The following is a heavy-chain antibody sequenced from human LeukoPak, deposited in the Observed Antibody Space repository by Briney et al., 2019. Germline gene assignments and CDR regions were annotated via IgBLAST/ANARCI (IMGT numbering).Heavy chain of an antibody. J-gene: IGHJ5*02. Sequence: SQTLSLTCTVSGGSISSGGYYWSWIRQHPGKGLEWIGYIYYSGSTNYNPSLKSRVTISVDTSKNQFSLKLSSVTAADTAVYYCARQGPYSGSYRGWFDPWGQGTLVTVSS. D-gene: IGHD1-26*01. V-gene: IGHV4-31*03. CDR1: GGSISSGGYY. CDR2: IYYSGST. CDR3: ARQGPYSGSYRGWFDP.